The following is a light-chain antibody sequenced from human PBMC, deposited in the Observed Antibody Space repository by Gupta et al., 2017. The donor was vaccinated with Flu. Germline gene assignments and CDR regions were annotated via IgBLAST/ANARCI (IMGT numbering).Light chain of an antibody. V-gene: IGKV3-20*01. CDR3: QHPGA. CDR1: QSVSSSY. Sequence: TQSPGTLSLSPGERATLSCRASQSVSSSYLAGYQQKPGQAPRLLIYGASSRATGIPDRFSGSGSGTDFTLTISRLEPEDFAVYYCQHPGAFGQGTKVEIK. J-gene: IGKJ1*01. CDR2: GAS.